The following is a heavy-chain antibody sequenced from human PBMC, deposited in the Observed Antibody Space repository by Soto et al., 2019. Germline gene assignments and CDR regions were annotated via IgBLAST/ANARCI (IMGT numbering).Heavy chain of an antibody. CDR3: AKXPNYGDYVFGVEGSFDY. V-gene: IGHV3-23*01. J-gene: IGHJ4*02. CDR2: SSGSGGST. CDR1: AFTFSRYA. D-gene: IGHD4-17*01. Sequence: GGSLRLSCAASAFTFSRYAMSWVRQAPGKWLEWVSASSGSGGSTYYADSVKGRFTISRDNSKNTLYLQMNSLRAEDTAVYYCAKXPNYGDYVFGVEGSFDYWGQGTLVTVSS.